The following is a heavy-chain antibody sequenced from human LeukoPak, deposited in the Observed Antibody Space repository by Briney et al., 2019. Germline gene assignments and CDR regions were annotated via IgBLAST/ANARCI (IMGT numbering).Heavy chain of an antibody. CDR2: ISAYTRNT. V-gene: IGHV1-18*01. CDR1: GYSFKKYG. J-gene: IGHJ3*01. Sequence: GASVKVSCKASGYSFKKYGISWVRQAPGQGLELMGWISAYTRNTDHEQKFQGRVNMTTDTSATTAYMELRSLRSDDTAVYYCARDSGYQGDAFDFWGQGTMVIVSS. CDR3: ARDSGYQGDAFDF. D-gene: IGHD2-2*01.